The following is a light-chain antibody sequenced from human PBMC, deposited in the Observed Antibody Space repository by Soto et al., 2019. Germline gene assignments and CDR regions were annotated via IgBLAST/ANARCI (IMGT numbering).Light chain of an antibody. CDR1: QGISSW. Sequence: DIQMTQSPSSVSASVGDRVTITCRASQGISSWLAWYQKKPGKAPKLLVYAASSLQSGVPSRFSGSGSGTDFTLTISRLQHEDFATYYCQQANGFQWTFGQGTNVEIK. CDR2: AAS. CDR3: QQANGFQWT. J-gene: IGKJ1*01. V-gene: IGKV1-12*01.